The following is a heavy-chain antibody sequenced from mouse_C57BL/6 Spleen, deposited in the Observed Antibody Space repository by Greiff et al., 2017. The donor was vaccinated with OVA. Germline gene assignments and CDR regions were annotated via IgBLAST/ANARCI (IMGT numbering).Heavy chain of an antibody. J-gene: IGHJ2*01. CDR2: INPSNGGT. CDR3: AREDYTKGLFCDY. D-gene: IGHD2-12*01. CDR1: GYTFTSYW. Sequence: LQQPGTELVKPGASVKLSCKASGYTFTSYWMHWVKQRPGQGLEWIGNINPSNGGTNYNEKFKSKATLTVDKSSSTAYMQLSSLTSEDSAVYYCAREDYTKGLFCDYWGQGTTRTVSS. V-gene: IGHV1-53*01.